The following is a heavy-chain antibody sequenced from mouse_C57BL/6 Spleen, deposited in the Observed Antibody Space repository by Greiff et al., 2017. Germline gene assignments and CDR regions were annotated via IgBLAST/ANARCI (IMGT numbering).Heavy chain of an antibody. D-gene: IGHD1-1*01. V-gene: IGHV5-17*01. CDR1: GFTFSDYG. J-gene: IGHJ3*01. CDR3: ARKYYGSSYDWFAY. CDR2: ISSGSSTI. Sequence: EVKLMESGGGLVKPGGSLKLSCAASGFTFSDYGMHWVRQAPEKGLEWVAYISSGSSTIYYADTVKGRFTISRDNDKNTLFLQMTSLRSEDTAMYYCARKYYGSSYDWFAYWGQGTLVTVSA.